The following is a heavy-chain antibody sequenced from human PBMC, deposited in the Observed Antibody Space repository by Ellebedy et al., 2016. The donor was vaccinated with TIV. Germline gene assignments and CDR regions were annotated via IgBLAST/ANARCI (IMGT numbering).Heavy chain of an antibody. J-gene: IGHJ5*02. CDR1: GFTFNSNW. V-gene: IGHV3-74*01. D-gene: IGHD6-25*01. CDR2: INGDGSST. Sequence: PGGSLRLSCAVSGFTFNSNWMNWVRQAPGEGLVWVSRINGDGSSTTYADSVKGRFTISRDNAKNTLYLQMNSLRAEDTAMYYCTRDRGGGDSSDWTLNYFDPWGQGTLVTVSS. CDR3: TRDRGGGDSSDWTLNYFDP.